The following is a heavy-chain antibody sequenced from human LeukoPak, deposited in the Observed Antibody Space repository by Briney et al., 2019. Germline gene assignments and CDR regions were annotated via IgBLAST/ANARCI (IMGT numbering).Heavy chain of an antibody. Sequence: GGSLRLSCAASGFTFSSYAMSWVRQAPGKGLEWVSAISGSGGSTYYADSVKGRFTISRDNSKNTLYLQMNSLRAEDTAVYYCARMGSGWHGVFDYWGQGTLVTVSS. J-gene: IGHJ4*02. V-gene: IGHV3-23*01. D-gene: IGHD6-19*01. CDR3: ARMGSGWHGVFDY. CDR1: GFTFSSYA. CDR2: ISGSGGST.